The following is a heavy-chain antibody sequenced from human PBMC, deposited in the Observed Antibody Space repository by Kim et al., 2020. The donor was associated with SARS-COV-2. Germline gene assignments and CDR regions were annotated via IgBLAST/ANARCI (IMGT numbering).Heavy chain of an antibody. Sequence: SETLSLTCTVSGGSISSGGYYWSWIRQHPGKGLEWIGYIYYSGSTYYNPSLKSRVTISVDTSKNQFSLKLSSVTAADTAVYYCARDPGYYDSSGLGSFDYWGQRTLVTVSS. CDR3: ARDPGYYDSSGLGSFDY. V-gene: IGHV4-31*03. J-gene: IGHJ4*02. CDR1: GGSISSGGYY. CDR2: IYYSGST. D-gene: IGHD3-22*01.